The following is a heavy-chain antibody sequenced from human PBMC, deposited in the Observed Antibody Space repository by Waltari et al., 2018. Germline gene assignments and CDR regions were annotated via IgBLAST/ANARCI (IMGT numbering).Heavy chain of an antibody. Sequence: EVQLVESGGGLVQPGGYLRLSCAAPGFTFSSYWMNWVGQAPGKGLEWVANIKQDGSEKYYVDSVKGRFTISRDNAKNSLYLQMNSLRAEDTAVYYCARDIGTGGSYGYWGQGTLVTVSS. D-gene: IGHD1-26*01. V-gene: IGHV3-7*01. J-gene: IGHJ4*02. CDR1: GFTFSSYW. CDR3: ARDIGTGGSYGY. CDR2: IKQDGSEK.